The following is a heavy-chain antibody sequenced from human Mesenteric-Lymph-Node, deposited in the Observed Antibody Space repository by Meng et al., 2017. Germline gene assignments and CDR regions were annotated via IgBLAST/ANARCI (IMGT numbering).Heavy chain of an antibody. J-gene: IGHJ4*02. CDR3: ARDRGSGDYGDGFDY. CDR2: IIPILGIA. Sequence: SVKVSCKASGGTFSSYTISWVRQAPGQGLEWMGRIIPILGIANYAQKFQGRVTITADKSTSTAYMELSSLRSEDTAVYYCARDRGSGDYGDGFDYWGQGTLVTVSS. CDR1: GGTFSSYT. V-gene: IGHV1-69*04. D-gene: IGHD4-17*01.